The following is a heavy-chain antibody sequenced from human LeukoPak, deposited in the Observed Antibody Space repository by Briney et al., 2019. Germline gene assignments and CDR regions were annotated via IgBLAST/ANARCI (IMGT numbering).Heavy chain of an antibody. D-gene: IGHD2-15*01. CDR1: GGSFSGYY. CDR3: ARGSVLSVGSPTVVTSFDY. CDR2: INHSGST. V-gene: IGHV4-34*01. Sequence: PSETLSLTCAVYGGSFSGYYWSWIRQPPGKGLEWIGEINHSGSTNYNPSLKSRVTISVDTSKNQFSLKLSSVTAADTAVYYCARGSVLSVGSPTVVTSFDYWGQGTLVTVSS. J-gene: IGHJ4*02.